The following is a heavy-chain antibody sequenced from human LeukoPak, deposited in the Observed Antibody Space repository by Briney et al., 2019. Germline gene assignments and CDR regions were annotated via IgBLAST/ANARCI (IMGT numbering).Heavy chain of an antibody. Sequence: GGSLRLSCAASGFTFSSFWMSWVRQAPGKGLEWVANIKQDGSEKYYLDSVKGRFTISRDNAKNSLYLQMNSLRAEDTALYYCARNEGGVVTEGYYYYYMDVWGKGTTVTVSS. CDR1: GFTFSSFW. V-gene: IGHV3-7*03. J-gene: IGHJ6*03. CDR2: IKQDGSEK. D-gene: IGHD2-21*02. CDR3: ARNEGGVVTEGYYYYYMDV.